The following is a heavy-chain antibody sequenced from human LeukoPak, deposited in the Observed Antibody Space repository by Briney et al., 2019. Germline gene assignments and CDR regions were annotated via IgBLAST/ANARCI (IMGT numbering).Heavy chain of an antibody. CDR2: ISAYNGNT. J-gene: IGHJ4*02. CDR1: GYTFTSYG. V-gene: IGHV1-18*01. Sequence: ASVKVSCKASGYTFTSYGISWVRQAPGQGLEWMGWISAYNGNTNYAQKLQGRVTMTTDTSTSTAYMELRSLRSDDTAVYYCARTLRYFDWSQYSYVNGYFDYWGQGTLVTVSS. CDR3: ARTLRYFDWSQYSYVNGYFDY. D-gene: IGHD3-9*01.